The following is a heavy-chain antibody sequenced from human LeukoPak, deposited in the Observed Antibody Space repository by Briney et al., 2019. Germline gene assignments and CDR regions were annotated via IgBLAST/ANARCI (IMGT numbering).Heavy chain of an antibody. CDR3: ARNTVLRYFDWLSTDGMDV. D-gene: IGHD3-9*01. CDR1: GGSISSSSYY. Sequence: SETLSLTCTVSGGSISSSSYYWGWIRQPPGKGLEWIGSTYYSGSTYYNPSLKSRVTISVDTSKNQFSLKLSSVTAADTAVYYCARNTVLRYFDWLSTDGMDVWGQGTTVTVSS. V-gene: IGHV4-39*01. J-gene: IGHJ6*02. CDR2: TYYSGST.